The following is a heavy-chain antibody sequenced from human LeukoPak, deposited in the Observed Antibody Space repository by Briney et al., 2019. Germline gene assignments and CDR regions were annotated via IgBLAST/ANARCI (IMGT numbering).Heavy chain of an antibody. Sequence: PGGSLRLSCAASGFTFSSYAMSWVRQAPGKGLEWVSAISGSGGSTYYAVSVKGRFTISRDNSKNTLYLQMNSLRAEDTAVYYCAKESWYYDSSGYGFDPWGQGTLVTASS. V-gene: IGHV3-23*01. CDR3: AKESWYYDSSGYGFDP. J-gene: IGHJ5*02. D-gene: IGHD3-22*01. CDR1: GFTFSSYA. CDR2: ISGSGGST.